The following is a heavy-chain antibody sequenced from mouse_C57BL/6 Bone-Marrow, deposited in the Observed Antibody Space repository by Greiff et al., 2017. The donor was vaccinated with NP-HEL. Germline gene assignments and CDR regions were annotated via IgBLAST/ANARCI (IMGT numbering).Heavy chain of an antibody. CDR3: AVSSYGSSPCYWSFDV. CDR1: GFNIKDYY. J-gene: IGHJ1*03. Sequence: VQLKQSGAELVKPGASVKLSCTASGFNIKDYYMHRGKQRTEQGLEGIGRIDPEDGETKYSPKFQGKATITADTSSNTASLQLSSLTSEDTTVYYCAVSSYGSSPCYWSFDVWGTGTPVTVSS. D-gene: IGHD1-1*01. V-gene: IGHV14-2*01. CDR2: IDPEDGET.